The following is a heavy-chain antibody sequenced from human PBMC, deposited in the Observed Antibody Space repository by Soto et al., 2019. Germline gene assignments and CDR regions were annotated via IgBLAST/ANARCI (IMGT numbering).Heavy chain of an antibody. J-gene: IGHJ6*02. V-gene: IGHV3-33*01. CDR3: GCAFDWLWGMDV. Sequence: QVQLVESGGGLVQPGRSLRLSCAASGFTFSRYGMHWVRQAPGKGLEWVAIIWYDGSNKYYADSVKGRFTISRDNSKDTLYLQRNSLRAEDTAVYYCGCAFDWLWGMDVWGQWTTVTVSS. CDR1: GFTFSRYG. D-gene: IGHD3-9*01. CDR2: IWYDGSNK.